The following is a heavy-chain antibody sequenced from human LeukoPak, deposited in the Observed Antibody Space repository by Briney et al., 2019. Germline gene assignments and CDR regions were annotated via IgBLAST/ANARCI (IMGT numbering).Heavy chain of an antibody. CDR1: GNTFTSYY. V-gene: IGHV1-46*01. CDR2: INPSGGST. CDR3: GEERIKVDTNHYFRRMDV. Sequence: ASVKVSCRTSGNTFTSYYMHWVRQAPGQGLEWMGIINPSGGSTSYAQKFQGRVTMTRDTSTSTAYMELRSLRSEDTDVYYCGEERIKVDTNHYFRRMDVRGQRDQVTVSS. J-gene: IGHJ6*04. D-gene: IGHD2/OR15-2a*01.